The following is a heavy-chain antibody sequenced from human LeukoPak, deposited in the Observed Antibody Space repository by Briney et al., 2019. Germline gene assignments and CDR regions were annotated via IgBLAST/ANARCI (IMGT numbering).Heavy chain of an antibody. J-gene: IGHJ3*02. V-gene: IGHV4-38-2*01. CDR2: IYHSGST. CDR1: GYSISSGYY. D-gene: IGHD2-2*01. CDR3: VRQNVVVPAAILGFDI. Sequence: PSETLSLTCAVSGYSISSGYYWGWIRQPPGKGLEWIGSIYHSGSTYYNPSLKSRVTISVDTSKNQFSLKLSSVTAADTAVYYCVRQNVVVPAAILGFDIWGQGTMVTVSS.